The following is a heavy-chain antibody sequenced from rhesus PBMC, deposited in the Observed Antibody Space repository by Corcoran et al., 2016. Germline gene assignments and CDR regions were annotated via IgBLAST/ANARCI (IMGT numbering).Heavy chain of an antibody. Sequence: QVQLQESGPGLVKPSETLSLTCAVSGASISSYWWSWIRQPPGKGLELIGEINGNMGSTYYNPTHKKRVTISKDASKNQFSLKLSSVTAADTAVYYCARKTSIAAAGSYFDYWGQGVLVTVSS. D-gene: IGHD6-31*01. V-gene: IGHV4-80*01. J-gene: IGHJ4*01. CDR2: INGNMGST. CDR1: GASISSYW. CDR3: ARKTSIAAAGSYFDY.